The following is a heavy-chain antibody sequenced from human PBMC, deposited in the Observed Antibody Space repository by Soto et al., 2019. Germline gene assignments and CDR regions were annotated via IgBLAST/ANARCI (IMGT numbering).Heavy chain of an antibody. J-gene: IGHJ6*02. CDR3: ARCIQQDYYYGMDV. Sequence: QAQLVQSGAEVKKPGASVKVSCKASGYTFYSHSISWVRQAPGQGLEWMGRISADNGNTKYAQKCRGRVTMTTDTSTSTVYMELRNLRSDDTAVYYCARCIQQDYYYGMDVWGQGTTVTVS. V-gene: IGHV1-18*01. CDR2: ISADNGNT. D-gene: IGHD5-18*01. CDR1: GYTFYSHS.